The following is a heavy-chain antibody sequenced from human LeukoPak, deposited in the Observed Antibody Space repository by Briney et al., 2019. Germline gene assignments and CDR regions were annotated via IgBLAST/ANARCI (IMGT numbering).Heavy chain of an antibody. V-gene: IGHV1-8*01. CDR1: GYTFTNYD. Sequence: ASVKVSCKASGYTFTNYDINWVRQAAGQGLEWMGWMNPNSGDTGYAQKFQGRVTMTRNTSISTAYMELRSLRSDDTAVYYCSLSSSSIDYWGQGTLVTVSS. J-gene: IGHJ4*02. D-gene: IGHD6-6*01. CDR2: MNPNSGDT. CDR3: SLSSSSIDY.